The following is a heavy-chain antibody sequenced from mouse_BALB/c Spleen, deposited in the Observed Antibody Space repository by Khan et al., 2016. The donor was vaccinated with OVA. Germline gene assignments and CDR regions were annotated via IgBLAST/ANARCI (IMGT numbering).Heavy chain of an antibody. CDR1: GFSLTTYG. CDR2: IWGDGST. CDR3: AKQNHGTLYAVDY. D-gene: IGHD2-1*01. J-gene: IGHJ4*01. Sequence: QVQLKESGPGLVAPSQSLSITCTVSGFSLTTYGVSWVRQPPGKGLEWLGAIWGDGSTNYLSALKSRLSISKDNSKSQVFLKLNSLQTDDTATDYWAKQNHGTLYAVDYWGQGTSVTVSS. V-gene: IGHV2-3*01.